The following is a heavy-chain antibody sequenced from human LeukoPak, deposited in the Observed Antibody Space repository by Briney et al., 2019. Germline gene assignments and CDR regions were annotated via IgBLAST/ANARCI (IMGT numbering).Heavy chain of an antibody. CDR2: LSNRGSDI. J-gene: IGHJ4*02. V-gene: IGHV3-11*01. CDR3: ARGHWGLDY. D-gene: IGHD7-27*01. Sequence: LSLTCTVSGGSINSGGHYWSWIRQAPGKGLEYISYLSNRGSDIFYADSVKGRFSISRDNAKNSLYLQMYSLRVEDTAMYYCARGHWGLDYWGQGTLVTVSS. CDR1: GGSINSGGHY.